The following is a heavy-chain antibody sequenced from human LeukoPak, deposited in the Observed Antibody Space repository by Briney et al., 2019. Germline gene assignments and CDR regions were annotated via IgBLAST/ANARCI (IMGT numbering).Heavy chain of an antibody. J-gene: IGHJ3*02. CDR1: GGSFSGYY. CDR3: ATPYTDDAFDI. D-gene: IGHD1-1*01. CDR2: INHSGST. V-gene: IGHV4-34*01. Sequence: PSETLSLTCAVYGGSFSGYYWSWIRQPPGKGLEWIGEINHSGSTNYNPSLKSRVTISVDTSKNQFSLKLSSVTAADTAVYYCATPYTDDAFDIWGQGTMVTVS.